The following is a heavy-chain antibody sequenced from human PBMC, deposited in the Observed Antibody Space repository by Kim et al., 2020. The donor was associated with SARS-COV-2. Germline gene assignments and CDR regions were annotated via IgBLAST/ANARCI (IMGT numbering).Heavy chain of an antibody. CDR1: AFTFSSYA. J-gene: IGHJ4*02. CDR3: GRNNSGSSGSQLGY. D-gene: IGHD3-22*01. CDR2: ITGSGGST. V-gene: IGHV3-23*01. Sequence: GGSLRLSCAASAFTFSSYAMSWVRQAPGKGLEWVSGITGSGGSTYYADSVKGRFTISRDNSKNTLYLQMNSLRAEDTAVYCCGRNNSGSSGSQLGYWGQGTLVTVSS.